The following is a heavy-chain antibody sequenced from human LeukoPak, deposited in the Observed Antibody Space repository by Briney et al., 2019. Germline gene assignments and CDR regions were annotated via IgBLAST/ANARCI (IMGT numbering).Heavy chain of an antibody. Sequence: SVKVSCKASGGTFSSYATSWVRQAPGQGLEWMGGIIPIFGTANYAQKFQGRVTITADESTSTAYMELSSLRSEDTAVYYCTRVSRGSDSAFDIWGQGTMVTVSS. CDR3: TRVSRGSDSAFDI. CDR1: GGTFSSYA. D-gene: IGHD2-15*01. CDR2: IIPIFGTA. V-gene: IGHV1-69*13. J-gene: IGHJ3*02.